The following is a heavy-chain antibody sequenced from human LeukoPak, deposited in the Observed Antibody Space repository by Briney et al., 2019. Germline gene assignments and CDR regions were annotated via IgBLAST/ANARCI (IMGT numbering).Heavy chain of an antibody. CDR3: AKDRSKRSTAVPFDY. J-gene: IGHJ4*02. CDR2: ISYDGSNK. D-gene: IGHD2-2*01. Sequence: GGSLRLSCAASGFTFSSYGMHWVRQAPGKGLEWVAVISYDGSNKYYADSVKGRFTISRDNSKNTLYLQMNSLRAEDTAVYYCAKDRSKRSTAVPFDYWGQGTLVTVSS. V-gene: IGHV3-30*18. CDR1: GFTFSSYG.